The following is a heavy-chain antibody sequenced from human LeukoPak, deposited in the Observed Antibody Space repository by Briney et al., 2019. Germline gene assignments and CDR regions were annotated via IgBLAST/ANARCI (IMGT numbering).Heavy chain of an antibody. CDR2: IKSKTDGGTT. CDR1: GFTFSNAW. V-gene: IGHV3-15*01. J-gene: IGHJ6*03. D-gene: IGHD3-22*01. Sequence: PGGPLRLSCAASGFTFSNAWMSWVRQAPGKGLEWVGRIKSKTDGGTTDYAAPVKGRFTISRDDSKNTLYLQMNSLKTEDTAVYYCTTDLGDYDSSGWAYYYYYMDVWGKGTTVTISS. CDR3: TTDLGDYDSSGWAYYYYYMDV.